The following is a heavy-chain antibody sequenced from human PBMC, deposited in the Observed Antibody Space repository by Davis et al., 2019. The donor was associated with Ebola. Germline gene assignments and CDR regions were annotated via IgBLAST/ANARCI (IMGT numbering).Heavy chain of an antibody. D-gene: IGHD3-3*01. V-gene: IGHV4-39*01. J-gene: IGHJ6*02. CDR1: GGSISSYY. Sequence: SETLSLTCTVSGGSISSYYWSWIRQPPGKGLEWIGSIYYSGSTYYNPSLKSRVTISVDTSKNQFSLKLSSVTAADTAVYYCARGGLRFLEWLFYGMDVWGQGTTVTVSS. CDR3: ARGGLRFLEWLFYGMDV. CDR2: IYYSGST.